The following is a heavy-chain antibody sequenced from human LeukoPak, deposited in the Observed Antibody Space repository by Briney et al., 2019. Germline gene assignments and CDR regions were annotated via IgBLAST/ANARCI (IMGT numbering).Heavy chain of an antibody. CDR3: ASVEEGYSNPYYYYMDV. D-gene: IGHD4-11*01. CDR2: INHSGST. J-gene: IGHJ6*03. Sequence: SETLSLTCGVSGTSFTSYYWSWIRQPPGKGLEWIGEINHSGSTNYNPSLKSRVTISVDTSKNQFSLKLSSVTAAVTAVYYCASVEEGYSNPYYYYMDVWGKGTTVTVSS. CDR1: GTSFTSYY. V-gene: IGHV4-34*01.